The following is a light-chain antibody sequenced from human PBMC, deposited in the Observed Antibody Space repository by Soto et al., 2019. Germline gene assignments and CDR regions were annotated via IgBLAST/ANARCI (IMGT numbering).Light chain of an antibody. CDR2: DAS. V-gene: IGKV1-5*02. Sequence: DIQMTQSPSTLSGSVGDRVTIICRASQSISSWLAWYQQKPGKAHKXLIYDASSLESGVPSRFSGSGSGTELTITIPTLKPEDVGIYYCQQCHATPLTFGQGTRLEIK. CDR1: QSISSW. CDR3: QQCHATPLT. J-gene: IGKJ5*01.